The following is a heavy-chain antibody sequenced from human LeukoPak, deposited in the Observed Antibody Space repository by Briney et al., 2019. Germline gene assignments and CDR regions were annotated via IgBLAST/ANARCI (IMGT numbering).Heavy chain of an antibody. V-gene: IGHV3-7*03. D-gene: IGHD2-21*01. CDR3: ARDPAYGAIDY. CDR1: GFTFSHSW. CDR2: INPDGSYM. Sequence: GGSLRLSCAASGFTFSHSWMTWVCQAPGKGLEWVANINPDGSYMYCVESVRGRFIISRDNAKNSLYLQTSSLRAEDTAIYYCARDPAYGAIDYWGQGALVTVSS. J-gene: IGHJ4*02.